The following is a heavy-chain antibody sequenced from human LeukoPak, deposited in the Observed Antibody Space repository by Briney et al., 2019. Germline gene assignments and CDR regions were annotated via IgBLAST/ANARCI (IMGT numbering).Heavy chain of an antibody. CDR1: GGSISSSSYY. CDR2: ISYSGST. Sequence: SETLSLTCTVSGGSISSSSYYWSWIRQPPGKGLEWIGEISYSGSTDYNPSLKSRVTISVDTSKNQFSLKLNSVTAADTAIYYCARGGPGSGSFYRQWGQGTLVTVSS. D-gene: IGHD3-10*01. CDR3: ARGGPGSGSFYRQ. V-gene: IGHV4-39*07. J-gene: IGHJ4*02.